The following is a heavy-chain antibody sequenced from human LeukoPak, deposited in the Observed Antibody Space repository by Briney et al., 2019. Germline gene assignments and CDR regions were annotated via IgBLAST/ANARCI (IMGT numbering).Heavy chain of an antibody. D-gene: IGHD6-19*01. V-gene: IGHV1-69*13. Sequence: ASVKVSCKASGGTFSSYAISWVRQAPGQGLEWMGGIIPIFGTANYAQKFQGRVTITADESTSTAYMELSSLRSDDTAVYYCAREATSSGCMDYWGQGTLVTVSS. CDR2: IIPIFGTA. J-gene: IGHJ4*02. CDR1: GGTFSSYA. CDR3: AREATSSGCMDY.